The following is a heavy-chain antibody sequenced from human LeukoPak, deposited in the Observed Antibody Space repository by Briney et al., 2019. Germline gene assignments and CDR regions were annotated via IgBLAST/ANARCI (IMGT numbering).Heavy chain of an antibody. CDR2: INPNSGGT. CDR1: GYTFTSYG. J-gene: IGHJ5*02. D-gene: IGHD4-17*01. CDR3: ARDSDYGDYVPLDP. V-gene: IGHV1-2*02. Sequence: GASVKVSCKASGYTFTSYGISWVRQAPGQGLEWMGWINPNSGGTNYAQKFQGRVTMTRDTSISTAYMELSRLRSDDTAVYYCARDSDYGDYVPLDPWGQGTLVTVSS.